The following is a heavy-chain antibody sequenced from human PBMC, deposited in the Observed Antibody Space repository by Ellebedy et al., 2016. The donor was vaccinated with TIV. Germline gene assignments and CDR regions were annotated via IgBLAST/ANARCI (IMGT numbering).Heavy chain of an antibody. CDR2: ISSSSANI. Sequence: GESLKISCAVSGFTFSSYAMNWVRQAPGKGLEWVSYISSSSANIHYADSVKGRFTISRDNAKNTVYLQMNSLRVEDTAVYYCASEIDSPDAYCSGESCYPDYWGQGTLVTVSS. CDR3: ASEIDSPDAYCSGESCYPDY. D-gene: IGHD2-15*01. V-gene: IGHV3-48*04. CDR1: GFTFSSYA. J-gene: IGHJ4*02.